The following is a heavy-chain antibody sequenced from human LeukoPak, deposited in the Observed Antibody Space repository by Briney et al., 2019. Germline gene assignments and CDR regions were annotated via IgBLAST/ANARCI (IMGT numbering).Heavy chain of an antibody. J-gene: IGHJ4*02. CDR1: GFMFSSNW. Sequence: GGSLRLSCAASGFMFSSNWMSWVRLAPGKGLEWVANLKEDGTETYYVDSVKGRFTISRDNAKNSLYLQMNSLRVEDTAVYYCAKEGRSLQTYWGQGTLVTVSS. CDR3: AKEGRSLQTY. V-gene: IGHV3-7*03. D-gene: IGHD5-24*01. CDR2: LKEDGTET.